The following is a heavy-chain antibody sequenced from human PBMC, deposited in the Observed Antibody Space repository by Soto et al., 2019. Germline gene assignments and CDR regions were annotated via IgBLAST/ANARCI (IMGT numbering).Heavy chain of an antibody. V-gene: IGHV1-18*04. D-gene: IGHD2-8*02. J-gene: IGHJ6*04. CDR1: DNTFTYYG. CDR3: SATGGHYFGLDV. Sequence: QAQLVQSGSAVKRHGASVNVSCKSSDNTFTYYGINLVRQTPGQGLEWLGWISGYNAKTSDAPKLEDGDNMKGDRSSTTEFIDVPSLTSDDYGNYFCSATGGHYFGLDVFGTWTTVT. CDR2: ISGYNAKT.